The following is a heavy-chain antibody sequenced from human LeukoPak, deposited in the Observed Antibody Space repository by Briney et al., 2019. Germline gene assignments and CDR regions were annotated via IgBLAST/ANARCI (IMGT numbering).Heavy chain of an antibody. CDR3: ARLIEDVLLWFGELSPLDY. D-gene: IGHD3-10*01. CDR2: IKQDGNER. V-gene: IGHV3-7*01. CDR1: GFTFSGHW. Sequence: GGSLRLSCAASGFTFSGHWMTWVRQAPGKGLEWVANIKQDGNERYYVDSVKGRFTISRENAKNSLYLQMNSLRVEDTAVYYCARLIEDVLLWFGELSPLDYWGQGTLVTVSS. J-gene: IGHJ4*02.